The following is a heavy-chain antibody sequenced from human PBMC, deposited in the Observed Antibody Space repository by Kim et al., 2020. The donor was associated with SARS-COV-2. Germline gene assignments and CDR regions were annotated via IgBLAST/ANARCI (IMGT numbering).Heavy chain of an antibody. CDR2: ISGSGGST. J-gene: IGHJ5*02. Sequence: GGSLRLSCAASGFTFSSYAMSWVRQAPGKGLEWVSAISGSGGSTYYADSVKGRFTISRDNSKNTLYLQMNSLRAEDTAVYYCAKDRGYSSSWSWFDPWGQGTLVTVSS. CDR1: GFTFSSYA. V-gene: IGHV3-23*01. D-gene: IGHD6-13*01. CDR3: AKDRGYSSSWSWFDP.